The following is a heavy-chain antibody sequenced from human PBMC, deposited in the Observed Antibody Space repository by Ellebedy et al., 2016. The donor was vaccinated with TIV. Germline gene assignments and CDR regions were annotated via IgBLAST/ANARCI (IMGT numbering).Heavy chain of an antibody. CDR1: GFSFSSYW. Sequence: PGGSLRLSCAASGFSFSSYWMHWVRQAPGKGLVWVSRINRDGSSTNYADSVKGRFTCSRDNAKNTVYLQMNSLRDEDTDVYYCARGAPNAWYNDYWGQGTLVTVSS. J-gene: IGHJ4*02. V-gene: IGHV3-74*01. CDR3: ARGAPNAWYNDY. D-gene: IGHD1-14*01. CDR2: INRDGSST.